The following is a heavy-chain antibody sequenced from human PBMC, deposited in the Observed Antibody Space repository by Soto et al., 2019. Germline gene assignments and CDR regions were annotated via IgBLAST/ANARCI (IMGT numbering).Heavy chain of an antibody. J-gene: IGHJ4*02. Sequence: ASVKVSCKASGYTFTSYAMHWVRQAPGQGLEWMGWINAYNGNTNYSQKFQGRVTMTRDTATSTAYMELRSLRSDDTAVYYCATGWFGEFVYYFDYWGQGTLVPVSS. CDR3: ATGWFGEFVYYFDY. D-gene: IGHD3-10*01. CDR2: INAYNGNT. CDR1: GYTFTSYA. V-gene: IGHV1-3*01.